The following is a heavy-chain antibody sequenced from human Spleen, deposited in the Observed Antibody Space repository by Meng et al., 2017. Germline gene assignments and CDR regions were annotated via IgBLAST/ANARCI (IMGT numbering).Heavy chain of an antibody. Sequence: RGQAGDGVKKPGASVKVSCKASGYTFPDYWLHWVRRAPGQGLEWMGRINPKSGDTHYAQRFQGRVTMTGDTSISTAYMELSGLRSDDTAMYYCARDEDISAAGKLFGDYWGQGTLVTVSS. CDR3: ARDEDISAAGKLFGDY. CDR2: INPKSGDT. J-gene: IGHJ4*02. CDR1: GYTFPDYW. V-gene: IGHV1-2*06. D-gene: IGHD6-25*01.